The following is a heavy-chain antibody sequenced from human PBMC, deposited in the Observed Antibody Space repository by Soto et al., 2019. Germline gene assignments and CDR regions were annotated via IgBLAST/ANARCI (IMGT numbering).Heavy chain of an antibody. CDR2: INHGGST. V-gene: IGHV4-34*01. CDR1: GESFSGFY. D-gene: IGHD3-10*01. J-gene: IGHJ4*02. Sequence: SETLSLTCAVYGESFSGFYWSWIRQPPGKGLEWIGEINHGGSTNYHPSLKSRVTMSVDTSKNQFSLKLSSVTAADTAVYYCARGQYSLIRGVIANDYWGQGALVTVSS. CDR3: ARGQYSLIRGVIANDY.